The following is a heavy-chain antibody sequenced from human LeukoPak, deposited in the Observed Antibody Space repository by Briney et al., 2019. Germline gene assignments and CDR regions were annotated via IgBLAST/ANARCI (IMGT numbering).Heavy chain of an antibody. CDR3: GRAYSYEYLYYFDY. D-gene: IGHD5-18*01. Sequence: SQTLSLTCGISGDSVSSNSVAWNWIRQSPSRGLEWLGRTYYRSKWYNDYAVSVKSRITINPDTSKNQFSLQLNSVTPEDTAVYYCGRAYSYEYLYYFDYWGQGTLVTVSS. CDR1: GDSVSSNSVA. J-gene: IGHJ4*02. CDR2: TYYRSKWYN. V-gene: IGHV6-1*01.